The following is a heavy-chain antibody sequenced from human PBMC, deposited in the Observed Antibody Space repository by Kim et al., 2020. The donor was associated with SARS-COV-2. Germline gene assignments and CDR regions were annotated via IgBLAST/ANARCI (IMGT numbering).Heavy chain of an antibody. CDR2: IYYGGKT. V-gene: IGHV3-66*01. CDR3: ARVRGLDYAGNFAFDY. CDR1: GFSVSTNY. Sequence: GGFLRLSCTASGFSVSTNYINWVRQAPGKGLEWVSVIYYGGKTSYADSVKGRFTISRDNSKNTVFLQMNSLRAEDTAVYYCARVRGLDYAGNFAFDYWGQGTLVTVSS. D-gene: IGHD4-17*01. J-gene: IGHJ4*02.